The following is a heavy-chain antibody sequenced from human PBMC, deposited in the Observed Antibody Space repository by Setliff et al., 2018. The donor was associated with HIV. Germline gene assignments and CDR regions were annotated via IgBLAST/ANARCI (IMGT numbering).Heavy chain of an antibody. Sequence: GASVKVSCKTSGYTFTDHYIHWVRQAPGQGLEWMGWINCKSGDTKYAQKFQGRVTMARDTSINTIYMELSTLRSDDTAVFYCARMAPHHIPWTGPQADDPFDIWGQGTMVTVSS. D-gene: IGHD3-9*01. V-gene: IGHV1-2*02. CDR3: ARMAPHHIPWTGPQADDPFDI. CDR2: INCKSGDT. CDR1: GYTFTDHY. J-gene: IGHJ3*02.